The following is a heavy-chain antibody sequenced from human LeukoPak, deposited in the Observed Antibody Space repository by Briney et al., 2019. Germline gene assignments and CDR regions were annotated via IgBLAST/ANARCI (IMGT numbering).Heavy chain of an antibody. CDR3: ARLLRVGYCSTTTCNWFDP. V-gene: IGHV4-39*07. J-gene: IGHJ5*02. CDR1: GGSISSTSYY. D-gene: IGHD2-2*03. CDR2: IYYSGST. Sequence: SQTLSLTCVVSGGSISSTSYYWGWIRQPPGKGLEWIGSIYYSGSTYYSPSLKSRVTISVDTSKNQFSLKLSSVTAADTAVYYCARLLRVGYCSTTTCNWFDPWGQGTLVTVSS.